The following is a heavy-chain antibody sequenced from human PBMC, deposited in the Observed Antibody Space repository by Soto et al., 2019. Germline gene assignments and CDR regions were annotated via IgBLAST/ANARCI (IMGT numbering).Heavy chain of an antibody. CDR1: GGSFSGYY. CDR2: INHSGST. J-gene: IGHJ5*02. D-gene: IGHD2-8*01. CDR3: ARDNGGGYNNWFDP. Sequence: SETLSLTCTVYGGSFSGYYWSWIRQPPGKGLEWIGEINHSGSTNYNPSLKSRVTISVDTSKNQFSLKLSSVTAADTAVYYCARDNGGGYNNWFDPWGQGTLVTVSS. V-gene: IGHV4-34*01.